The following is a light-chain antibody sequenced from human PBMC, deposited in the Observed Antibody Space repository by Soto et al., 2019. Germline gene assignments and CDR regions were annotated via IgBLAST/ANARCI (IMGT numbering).Light chain of an antibody. CDR3: SSYTNIGTWV. CDR2: EVN. Sequence: QSALTQPASVSGSPGQSITISCTGTSSDVGDRNYVSWYQQHPGKAPKLMIYEVNNRPSGVSNRFSGSKSGNTASLTISGLQAEDDADYYCSSYTNIGTWVFGGGTKLTVL. J-gene: IGLJ3*02. CDR1: SSDVGDRNY. V-gene: IGLV2-14*01.